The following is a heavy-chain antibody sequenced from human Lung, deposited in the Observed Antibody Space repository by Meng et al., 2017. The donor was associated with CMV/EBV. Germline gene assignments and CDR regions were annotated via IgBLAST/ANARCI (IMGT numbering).Heavy chain of an antibody. V-gene: IGHV3-7*01. Sequence: GGSLRLSCVGSGFNFNNYWMNWVRQAPGKGLEWVANINEDGSETYYLDSVKGRFTISRDNAKNSLFLQMNSLRADDTAVYYCARDPRGDGGVTVDDWGQGXVVPVSS. CDR2: INEDGSET. D-gene: IGHD5-24*01. J-gene: IGHJ4*02. CDR1: GFNFNNYW. CDR3: ARDPRGDGGVTVDD.